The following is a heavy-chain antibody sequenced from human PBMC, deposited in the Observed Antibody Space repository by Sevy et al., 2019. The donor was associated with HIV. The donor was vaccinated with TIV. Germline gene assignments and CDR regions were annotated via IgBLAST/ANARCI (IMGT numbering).Heavy chain of an antibody. D-gene: IGHD1-26*01. CDR2: LKSKALDGII. CDR3: TRWEEAQSIFDY. CDR1: GFTFGDFA. Sequence: GGSLRLSCTTSGFTFGDFAMNWVRQAPGKGLEWVAFLKSKALDGIIKHAASMKGRFTISRDDSKGIAYLQMNDLESEDTGVYYATRWEEAQSIFDYWGQGALVTVSS. V-gene: IGHV3-49*04. J-gene: IGHJ4*02.